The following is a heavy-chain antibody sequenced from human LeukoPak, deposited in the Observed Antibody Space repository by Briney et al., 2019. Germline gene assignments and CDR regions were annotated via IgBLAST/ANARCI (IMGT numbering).Heavy chain of an antibody. V-gene: IGHV1-18*01. D-gene: IGHD1-26*01. J-gene: IGHJ4*02. CDR1: GYTFTSYG. CDR2: ISTYNGNT. CDR3: ARSGRGTYYYFDL. Sequence: GASVKVSCKASGYTFTSYGISRVRQAPGQGLEWMGCISTYNGNTNYAQNLQGRVTMTTDTSTSTAYMELRSLRSDDTAVYYCARSGRGTYYYFDLWGQGTLVTVSS.